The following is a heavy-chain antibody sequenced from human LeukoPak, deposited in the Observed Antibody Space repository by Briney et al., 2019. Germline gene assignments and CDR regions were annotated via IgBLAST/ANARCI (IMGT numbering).Heavy chain of an antibody. V-gene: IGHV4-59*08. D-gene: IGHD5-18*01. CDR1: GGSITSYY. Sequence: SETLSLTCTVSGGSITSYYWSWMRQPPGKGLEWIGYIYYSGSTNYNPSLKSRVTISVDTSKNQFSLKLSSVTAADTAVYYCARSLRGYRFATDYWGQGTLVTVSS. J-gene: IGHJ4*02. CDR2: IYYSGST. CDR3: ARSLRGYRFATDY.